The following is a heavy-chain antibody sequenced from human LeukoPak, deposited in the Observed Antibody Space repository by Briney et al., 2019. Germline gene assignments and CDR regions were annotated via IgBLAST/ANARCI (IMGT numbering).Heavy chain of an antibody. V-gene: IGHV4-59*08. J-gene: IGHJ4*02. Sequence: SETLSLTCTVSGGSISSYYWSWIRQPPGKGLEWIGYIYYSGSTNYNPSLKSRVTISVDTSKNQFSLKLSSVTAADTAVYYCARLDLGYYFDYWGQGTLVTVSS. CDR3: ARLDLGYYFDY. CDR2: IYYSGST. D-gene: IGHD7-27*01. CDR1: GGSISSYY.